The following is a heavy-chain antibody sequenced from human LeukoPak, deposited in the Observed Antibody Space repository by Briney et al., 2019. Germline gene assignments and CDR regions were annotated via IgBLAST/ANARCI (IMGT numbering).Heavy chain of an antibody. J-gene: IGHJ4*02. CDR1: GFTFSSYE. D-gene: IGHD6-13*01. CDR2: ISSSGSTI. V-gene: IGHV3-48*03. Sequence: GGSLRLSCAASGFTFSSYEMNWVRQAPGKGLEWVSYISSSGSTIYYADSVKGRFTISRDNAKNSLYLQMNSLRAEDTAVYYCARGQTLAAAGMYWGQGTLVTVSS. CDR3: ARGQTLAAAGMY.